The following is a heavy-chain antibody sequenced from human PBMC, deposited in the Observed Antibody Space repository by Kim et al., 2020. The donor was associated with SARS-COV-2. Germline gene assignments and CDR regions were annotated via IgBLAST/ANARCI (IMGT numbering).Heavy chain of an antibody. CDR2: ISWNSGSI. D-gene: IGHD1-26*01. J-gene: IGHJ4*02. Sequence: GGSLRLSCAASGFTFDDYAMHWVRQAPGKGLEWVSGISWNSGSIGYADSVKGRFTISRDNAKNSLYLQMNSLRAEDTALYYCAASIVGASTGDGYWGQGTLVTVSS. CDR3: AASIVGASTGDGY. V-gene: IGHV3-9*01. CDR1: GFTFDDYA.